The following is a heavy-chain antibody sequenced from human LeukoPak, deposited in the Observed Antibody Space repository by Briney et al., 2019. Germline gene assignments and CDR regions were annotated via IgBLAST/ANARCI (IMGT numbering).Heavy chain of an antibody. Sequence: GESLRISCKGSGYSFTSCWISWVRQMPGKGLEWMGRIDPSDSYTNYSPSFQGHVTISADKSISTAYLQWSSLKASDTAMYYCARHDYGSSWPFDYWGQGTLVTVSS. J-gene: IGHJ4*02. CDR1: GYSFTSCW. D-gene: IGHD6-13*01. CDR3: ARHDYGSSWPFDY. CDR2: IDPSDSYT. V-gene: IGHV5-10-1*01.